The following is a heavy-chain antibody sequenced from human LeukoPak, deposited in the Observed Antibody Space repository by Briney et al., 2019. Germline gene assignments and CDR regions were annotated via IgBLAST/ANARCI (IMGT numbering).Heavy chain of an antibody. CDR3: ARHMGSYYYGMDV. Sequence: AGESLKISCKGLGYRFTMYWIGWVRQMPGKGLEWMAIIYPGDSDTRYSPSSQGQVTISADKSTSTAYLQWNSLKASDTAMYYCARHMGSYYYGMDVWGPGTTVTVSS. CDR2: IYPGDSDT. D-gene: IGHD3-10*01. J-gene: IGHJ6*01. V-gene: IGHV5-51*01. CDR1: GYRFTMYW.